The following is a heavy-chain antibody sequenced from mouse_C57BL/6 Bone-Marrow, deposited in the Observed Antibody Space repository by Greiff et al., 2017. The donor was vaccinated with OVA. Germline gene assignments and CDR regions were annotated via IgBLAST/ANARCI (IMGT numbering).Heavy chain of an antibody. CDR2: IYPRSGNT. J-gene: IGHJ4*01. V-gene: IGHV1-81*01. CDR1: GYTLTSYG. D-gene: IGHD2-3*01. CDR3: ARGLLREAMDY. Sequence: VMLVESGAELARPGASVKLSCKASGYTLTSYGISWVKQRTGQGLEWIGEIYPRSGNTYYNEKFKGKATLTADKSSSTAYMELRSLTSEDSAVYFCARGLLREAMDYWGQGTSVTVSS.